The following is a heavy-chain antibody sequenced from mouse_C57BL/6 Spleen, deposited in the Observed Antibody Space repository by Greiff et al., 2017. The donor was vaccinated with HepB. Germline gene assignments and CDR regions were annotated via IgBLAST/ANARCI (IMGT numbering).Heavy chain of an antibody. D-gene: IGHD2-3*01. CDR3: ARGNYDGGFDY. Sequence: QVQLQQSGAELVRPGASVTLSCKASGYTFTSYWMHWVKQRPGQGLEWIGMIHPNSGSTNYNEKFKSKATLTVDKSSSTAYMQLSSLTSEDSAVYYCARGNYDGGFDYWGQGTTLTVSS. J-gene: IGHJ2*01. CDR1: GYTFTSYW. CDR2: IHPNSGST. V-gene: IGHV1-64*01.